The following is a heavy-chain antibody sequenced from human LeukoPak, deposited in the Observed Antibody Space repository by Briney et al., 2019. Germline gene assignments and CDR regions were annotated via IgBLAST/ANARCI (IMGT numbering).Heavy chain of an antibody. CDR3: ARANFLYCSSSTCLFDY. D-gene: IGHD2-2*01. CDR2: INPNDGDT. Sequence: ASVKVSCKASGYTFTDYYMHWVRQAPGQGFEWMGWINPNDGDTNYAQEFQGRVTMTRDTSISTAHMEVSRLRSDDTAVYYCARANFLYCSSSTCLFDYWGQGTLVTVSS. J-gene: IGHJ4*02. V-gene: IGHV1-2*02. CDR1: GYTFTDYY.